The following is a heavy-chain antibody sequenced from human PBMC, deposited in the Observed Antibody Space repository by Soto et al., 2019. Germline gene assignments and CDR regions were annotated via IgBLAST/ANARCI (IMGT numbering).Heavy chain of an antibody. Sequence: HVTLKESGPVLVKPTEPLTLTCTVSGFSLSNGKVGVSWIRQPPGKALEWLAHIFSTDETSYRTSLKSRLTISEDTSKSQVVLTMTNVDPVDTATYYCARILFGRSVAGGYFYMDVWGKGTTVTVSS. D-gene: IGHD6-19*01. CDR1: GFSLSNGKVG. CDR3: ARILFGRSVAGGYFYMDV. CDR2: IFSTDET. V-gene: IGHV2-26*01. J-gene: IGHJ6*03.